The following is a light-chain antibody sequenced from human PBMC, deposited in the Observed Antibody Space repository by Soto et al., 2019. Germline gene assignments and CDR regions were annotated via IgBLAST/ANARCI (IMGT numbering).Light chain of an antibody. CDR3: QQSYSTPLT. Sequence: DIQMPQPPSSLSASVGDSVTFTCRASQTISSYLNWYQQKPGKAPKRLIYAASSLQSGVPSRFSGSGSGTDFTLTISRLQPEDVATYYCQQSYSTPLTFGGGTKVDIK. J-gene: IGKJ4*01. CDR2: AAS. CDR1: QTISSY. V-gene: IGKV1-39*01.